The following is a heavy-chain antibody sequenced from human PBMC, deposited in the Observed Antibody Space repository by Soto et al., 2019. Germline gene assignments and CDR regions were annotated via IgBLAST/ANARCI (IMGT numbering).Heavy chain of an antibody. CDR2: ISTSSSYT. J-gene: IGHJ4*02. CDR3: ARGDSYGLTRVDY. D-gene: IGHD5-18*01. V-gene: IGHV3-11*05. CDR1: GFTFSDYY. Sequence: QVQLVESGGGLVKPGGSLRLSCAASGFTFSDYYMSWIRQAPGKGLEWVSYISTSSSYTNYADSVKGRFTVSRDNANNSLYLQMNSLRAEDTAVYYGARGDSYGLTRVDYWGQGTLVTVSS.